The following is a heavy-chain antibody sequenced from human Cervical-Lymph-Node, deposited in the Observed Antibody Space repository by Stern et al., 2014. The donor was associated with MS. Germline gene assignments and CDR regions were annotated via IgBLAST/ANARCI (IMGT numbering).Heavy chain of an antibody. Sequence: QLQLQESGPGLVRPSETLSLTCTVSNDSLDSFYWSLIRQTPWKGLEWIGAIFYTGTSDYNPSLKSRFAMSMDTSKSQVYLKMSSVTAADTAVYYCARVGGYCSGGSCLALDPWGQGTLVTVSS. V-gene: IGHV4-59*01. J-gene: IGHJ5*02. D-gene: IGHD2-15*01. CDR1: NDSLDSFY. CDR3: ARVGGYCSGGSCLALDP. CDR2: IFYTGTS.